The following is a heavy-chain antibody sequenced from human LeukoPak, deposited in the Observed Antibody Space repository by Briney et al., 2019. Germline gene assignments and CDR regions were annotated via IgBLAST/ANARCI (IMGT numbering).Heavy chain of an antibody. CDR2: INTDGSNT. D-gene: IGHD1-26*01. Sequence: GGSLRLSCATSGFTFSSSWMHWVRQAPGKGLVWVSRINTDGSNTIYADSVEGRFTISRDNAKNTVYLQMNSLGAEDTAVYHCARDQSIAGPTTADYWGQGTLVTVSS. CDR1: GFTFSSSW. CDR3: ARDQSIAGPTTADY. V-gene: IGHV3-74*01. J-gene: IGHJ4*02.